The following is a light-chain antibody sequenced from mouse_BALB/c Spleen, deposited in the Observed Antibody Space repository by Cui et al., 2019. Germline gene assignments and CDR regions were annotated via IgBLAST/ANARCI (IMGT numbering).Light chain of an antibody. J-gene: IGKJ5*01. CDR1: ENVGTY. CDR2: GAS. Sequence: NIVMTKSPKSMSMSVGERVTLSCKASENVGTYVSWYQQKPEQSPKLLIYGASNRYTGLPDRFTGSGAATDFPLTISSVQAEDLADYHCGQSYSYLTFGAGTKLELK. V-gene: IGKV6-20*01. CDR3: GQSYSYLT.